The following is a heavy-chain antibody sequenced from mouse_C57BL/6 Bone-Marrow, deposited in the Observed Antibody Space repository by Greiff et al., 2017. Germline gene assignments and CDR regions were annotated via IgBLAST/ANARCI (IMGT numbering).Heavy chain of an antibody. Sequence: EVQVVESGPELVKPGASVKISCKASGYSFTDYNMNWVKQSNGKSLEWIGVINPNYGTTSYNQKFKGKATLTVAQSSSTAYMQLNSLTSEVSAVDYCARGYDYDYAMDYWCQGNSATVTS. D-gene: IGHD2-4*01. V-gene: IGHV1-39*01. CDR1: GYSFTDYN. CDR3: ARGYDYDYAMDY. CDR2: INPNYGTT. J-gene: IGHJ4*01.